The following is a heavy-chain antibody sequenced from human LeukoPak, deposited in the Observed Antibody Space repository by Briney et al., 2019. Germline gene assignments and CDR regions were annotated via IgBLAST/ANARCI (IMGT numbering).Heavy chain of an antibody. J-gene: IGHJ4*02. CDR1: GGSISSSSYY. CDR2: IYYSGST. CDR3: ARDYDTYCGGDCSPRRAYFDY. D-gene: IGHD2-21*02. V-gene: IGHV4-39*07. Sequence: PSETLSLTCTVSGGSISSSSYYWGWIRQPPGKGLEWIGSIYYSGSTYYNPSLKSRVTTSVDTSKNQFSLKLSSVTAADTAVYYCARDYDTYCGGDCSPRRAYFDYWGQGTLVTVSS.